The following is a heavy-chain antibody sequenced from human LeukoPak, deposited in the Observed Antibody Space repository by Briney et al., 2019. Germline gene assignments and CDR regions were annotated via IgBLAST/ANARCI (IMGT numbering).Heavy chain of an antibody. CDR3: ARQKDYYDSSGYRADAFDI. CDR2: IYPGGSDT. J-gene: IGHJ3*02. D-gene: IGHD3-22*01. V-gene: IGHV5-51*01. Sequence: RTGESLKISCKGSGYSFTSYWIGWVRQMPGKGLEWMGIIYPGGSDTRYSPSFQGQVTISADKSISTAYLQWSSLKASDTAMYYCARQKDYYDSSGYRADAFDIWGQGTMVTVSS. CDR1: GYSFTSYW.